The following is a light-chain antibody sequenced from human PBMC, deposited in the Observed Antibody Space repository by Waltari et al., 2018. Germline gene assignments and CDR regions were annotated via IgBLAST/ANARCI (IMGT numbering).Light chain of an antibody. J-gene: IGKJ1*01. CDR3: QQYYSTPQT. CDR1: QSVLYNSNNKNY. V-gene: IGKV4-1*01. Sequence: DIVMTQSPDSLAVSLGERATINCRSSQSVLYNSNNKNYLAWYQQKPGQSPKLLIYWASTRQSGVPDRFSGSGSGTDFTLTISSLQAEDVAVYYCQQYYSTPQTFGQGTKVAIK. CDR2: WAS.